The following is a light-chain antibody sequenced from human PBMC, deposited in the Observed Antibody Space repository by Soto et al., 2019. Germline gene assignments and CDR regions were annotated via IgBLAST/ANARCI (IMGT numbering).Light chain of an antibody. J-gene: IGLJ1*01. Sequence: QSALTQPPSASGSPGQSVTISCTGTSSDVGGYDYVSWYQQHPGKAPKLMIYDVSNRPSGVSNRFSGSKSGNTASLTISGLRAEDEADYYCNSYTSNNTYVFGTGTKLTVL. CDR3: NSYTSNNTYV. CDR2: DVS. V-gene: IGLV2-14*03. CDR1: SSDVGGYDY.